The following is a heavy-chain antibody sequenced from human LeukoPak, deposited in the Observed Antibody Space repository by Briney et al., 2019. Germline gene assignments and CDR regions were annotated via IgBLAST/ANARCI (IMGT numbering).Heavy chain of an antibody. CDR3: ARGPLRWELNKNFDY. D-gene: IGHD4-23*01. V-gene: IGHV1-18*01. CDR1: GYTFTSYG. J-gene: IGHJ4*02. CDR2: ISAYNGNT. Sequence: ASVKVSCKASGYTFTSYGISWVRQAPGQGREWRGWISAYNGNTNYAQKLQGRVTMTTDTSTSTAYMELRSLRSDDTAVYYCARGPLRWELNKNFDYWGQGTLVTVSS.